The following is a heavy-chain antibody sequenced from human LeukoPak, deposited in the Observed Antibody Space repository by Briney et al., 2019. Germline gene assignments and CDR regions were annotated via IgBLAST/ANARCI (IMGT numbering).Heavy chain of an antibody. D-gene: IGHD6-19*01. CDR1: GYTFSSFD. V-gene: IGHV1-8*01. J-gene: IGHJ4*02. CDR3: ARSVAGQGY. CDR2: INPNSDNT. Sequence: ASAKVSCKASGYTFSSFDMNWVRQAPGQGLEWMGWINPNSDNTVYGQKFQGRLTLTRDTSTSTAYMELSSLTSDDTAVYFCARSVAGQGYWGQGTLVTVSS.